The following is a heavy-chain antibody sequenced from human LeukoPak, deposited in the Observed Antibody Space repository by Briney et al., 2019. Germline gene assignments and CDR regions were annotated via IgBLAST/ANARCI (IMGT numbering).Heavy chain of an antibody. Sequence: GGSLRLSCAASGFTFSSYSMNWVRQAPGKGLEWVSSISSSSSYIYYADSVKGRFTISRDNAKNSLYLQMNSLRAEDTAAYYCARDRYYYDSSGYYSDYWGQGTLVTVSS. V-gene: IGHV3-21*01. CDR1: GFTFSSYS. J-gene: IGHJ4*02. CDR2: ISSSSSYI. CDR3: ARDRYYYDSSGYYSDY. D-gene: IGHD3-22*01.